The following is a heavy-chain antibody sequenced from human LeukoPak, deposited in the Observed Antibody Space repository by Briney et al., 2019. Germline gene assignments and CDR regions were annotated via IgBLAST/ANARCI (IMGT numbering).Heavy chain of an antibody. D-gene: IGHD5-12*01. Sequence: GSSVKVSCKASGYTFTSYGISWVRQAPRHGLEWLGWISAYNGNTNYAQKLQGRVTMTTDTSTSTAYMELRSLRSDDTAVYYCARGRGYDNYFYYYGMDVWGQGTTVTVSS. CDR1: GYTFTSYG. CDR2: ISAYNGNT. CDR3: ARGRGYDNYFYYYGMDV. V-gene: IGHV1-18*01. J-gene: IGHJ6*02.